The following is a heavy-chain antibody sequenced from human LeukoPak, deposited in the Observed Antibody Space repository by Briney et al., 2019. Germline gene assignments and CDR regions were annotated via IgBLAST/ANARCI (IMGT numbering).Heavy chain of an antibody. D-gene: IGHD1-1*01. Sequence: GGSLRLSCAASGFTFSIYWMHWVRQAPGKGLVWVSRINSDGSSTNYADSVKGRFTISRDDAKNTLYLQMNSLRAEDTAVYYCAKDRRTTFDYWGQGTLVTVSS. J-gene: IGHJ4*02. V-gene: IGHV3-74*01. CDR3: AKDRRTTFDY. CDR1: GFTFSIYW. CDR2: INSDGSST.